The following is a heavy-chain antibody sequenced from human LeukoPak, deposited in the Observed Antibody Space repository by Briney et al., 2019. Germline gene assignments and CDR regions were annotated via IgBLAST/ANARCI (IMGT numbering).Heavy chain of an antibody. CDR2: INHSGST. J-gene: IGHJ4*02. CDR3: ARGRTRLPFLDY. D-gene: IGHD5-12*01. V-gene: IGHV4-34*01. Sequence: PSETLSLTCAVYGGSFSGYYWRWLRQPPGKGLEWIGEINHSGSTNYNPSLKSRVTISVDTSKNQFSLKLSSVTAADTAVHYCARGRTRLPFLDYWGQGTLVTVSS. CDR1: GGSFSGYY.